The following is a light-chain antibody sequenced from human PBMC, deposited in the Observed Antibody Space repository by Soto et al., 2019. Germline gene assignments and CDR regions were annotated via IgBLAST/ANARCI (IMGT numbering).Light chain of an antibody. CDR2: GVS. CDR3: TSYTSSSTPRV. J-gene: IGLJ3*02. CDR1: SSDIGGYNY. V-gene: IGLV2-14*01. Sequence: QSVLTQPASVSGSPGQSITISCTGTSSDIGGYNYVSWYQQHPGKAPKLMIYGVSNRPSGVSNRFSGSKSGNTASLTISGLQAEDEADYYCTSYTSSSTPRVFGGGTKVTVL.